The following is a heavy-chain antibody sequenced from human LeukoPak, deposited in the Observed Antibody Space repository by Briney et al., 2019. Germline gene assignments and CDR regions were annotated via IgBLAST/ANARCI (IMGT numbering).Heavy chain of an antibody. Sequence: SETLSLTCTVSGVSISSHYWSWLRQPPGKGLEWIGYIHYSGSTTYSPSLQSRVTMSLDTSKSHFSLKLSSVTAADTALYYCARYYYDTSEYFYFDSWGQGTLVTVSS. CDR2: IHYSGST. D-gene: IGHD3-22*01. V-gene: IGHV4-59*11. J-gene: IGHJ4*02. CDR3: ARYYYDTSEYFYFDS. CDR1: GVSISSHY.